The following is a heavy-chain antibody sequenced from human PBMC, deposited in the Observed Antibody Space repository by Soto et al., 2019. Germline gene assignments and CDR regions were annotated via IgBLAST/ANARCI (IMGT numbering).Heavy chain of an antibody. J-gene: IGHJ4*02. CDR2: ISGDGYST. D-gene: IGHD3-22*01. V-gene: IGHV3-23*01. Sequence: EVQLLESGGGLVQPGGSLRLSCAASGFSFNSFAMSWVRQAPGKGLEWVSAISGDGYSTYYADSVKGRFTVSRDNYNNTHYLQMDSLRAEDTAVYYCAKSSGYYDSRARFDYWGQGSLVTVSS. CDR1: GFSFNSFA. CDR3: AKSSGYYDSRARFDY.